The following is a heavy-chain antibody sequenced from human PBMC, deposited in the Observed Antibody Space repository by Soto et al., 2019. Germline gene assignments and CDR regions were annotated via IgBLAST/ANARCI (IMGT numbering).Heavy chain of an antibody. CDR3: AKELGGVAVLDDAFDI. Sequence: EVQPLESGGGLAQPGGSLRLSCTVSGFNFNTYAMSWVRQSPGKGLEWVSGISRGGENTYYADSVKGRFTISRDSSKNTLYLQMNYLRAEDTAVYYCAKELGGVAVLDDAFDIWGHGTMVAVSS. V-gene: IGHV3-23*01. J-gene: IGHJ3*02. CDR2: ISRGGENT. CDR1: GFNFNTYA. D-gene: IGHD3-16*01.